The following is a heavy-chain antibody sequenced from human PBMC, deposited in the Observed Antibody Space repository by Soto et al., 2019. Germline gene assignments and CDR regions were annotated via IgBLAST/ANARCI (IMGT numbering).Heavy chain of an antibody. D-gene: IGHD3-9*01. CDR3: ARGVSIDYNWFDP. J-gene: IGHJ5*02. V-gene: IGHV1-18*01. CDR1: GYTFTTYG. Sequence: ASVKVACKASGYTFTTYGINWVRQAPGQGLEWMGWISGSTGSAEYAQKFRGRPTMTTDTSTTTAYMEVRNLRSDDTAVYYCARGVSIDYNWFDPWGQGTLVTVSS. CDR2: ISGSTGSA.